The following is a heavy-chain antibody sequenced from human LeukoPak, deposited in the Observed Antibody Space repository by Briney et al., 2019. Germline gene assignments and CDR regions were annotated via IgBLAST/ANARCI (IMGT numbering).Heavy chain of an antibody. Sequence: GGSLRLSCAASGFTFDDYAMHWVRQAPGKGLEWVSGISWNSGSIGYADSVKGRFTISRDNAKNSLYLQMNSLRAEDMALYYCAEEAQVAGTISGSGFDYWGQGTLVTVSS. V-gene: IGHV3-9*03. CDR1: GFTFDDYA. CDR3: AEEAQVAGTISGSGFDY. J-gene: IGHJ4*02. CDR2: ISWNSGSI. D-gene: IGHD6-19*01.